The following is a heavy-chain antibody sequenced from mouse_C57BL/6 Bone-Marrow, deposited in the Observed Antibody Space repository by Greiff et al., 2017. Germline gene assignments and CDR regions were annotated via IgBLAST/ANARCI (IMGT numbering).Heavy chain of an antibody. CDR1: GFSLTSYG. V-gene: IGHV2-4*01. D-gene: IGHD1-1*01. Sequence: VQLVESGPGLVQPSQSLSITCTVSGFSLTSYGVHWVRQPPGKGLEWLGVIWSGGSTDYNAAFISRLSISKDNSKSQVFFKMNSLQADDTAIYYCAKNGEYYGSSYGFAYWGQGTRVTVSA. J-gene: IGHJ3*01. CDR3: AKNGEYYGSSYGFAY. CDR2: IWSGGST.